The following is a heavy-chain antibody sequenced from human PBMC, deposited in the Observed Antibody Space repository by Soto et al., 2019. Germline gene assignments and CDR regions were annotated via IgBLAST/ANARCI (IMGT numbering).Heavy chain of an antibody. CDR1: GYTFTSYA. J-gene: IGHJ4*02. V-gene: IGHV1-3*01. CDR3: AKDSHWGIISPTLDH. CDR2: INAGNGIT. D-gene: IGHD3-16*01. Sequence: ASVKVSCKATGYTFTSYAMHWVRQAPGQRHELMGWINAGNGITKYSQKFQGRVTITRDTSASTAYMELSSLRSEVTSFYYCAKDSHWGIISPTLDHCGQGTLVTVSS.